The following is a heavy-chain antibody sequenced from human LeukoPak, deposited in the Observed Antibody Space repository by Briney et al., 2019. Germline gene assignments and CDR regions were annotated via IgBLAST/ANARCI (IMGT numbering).Heavy chain of an antibody. CDR3: ARGGDTAMGDY. D-gene: IGHD5-18*01. CDR1: GGSVSSYY. J-gene: IGHJ4*02. CDR2: MYNSGNT. Sequence: PSETLSLTCTVSGGSVSSYYWSWIRQPPGKGLEWIGYMYNSGNTNYNPSLKSRVTISVDTSKNQFSLKLSSVTAADTAVYYCARGGDTAMGDYWGQGTLVTVSS. V-gene: IGHV4-59*02.